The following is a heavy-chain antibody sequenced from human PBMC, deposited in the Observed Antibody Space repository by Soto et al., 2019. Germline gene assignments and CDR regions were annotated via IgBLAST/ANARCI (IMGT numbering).Heavy chain of an antibody. V-gene: IGHV5-51*01. Sequence: GESLKISCKASGYSFSFYWIGWVRQMPGKGLEWMAIMYPDDSDIRYSPSFEAHVTTSADKSTSTAFLQWSSLKASDTAMYYCATAYVYDFENSNYYRDAFDIWGQGTLVTVSS. J-gene: IGHJ3*02. CDR3: ATAYVYDFENSNYYRDAFDI. D-gene: IGHD3-22*01. CDR1: GYSFSFYW. CDR2: MYPDDSDI.